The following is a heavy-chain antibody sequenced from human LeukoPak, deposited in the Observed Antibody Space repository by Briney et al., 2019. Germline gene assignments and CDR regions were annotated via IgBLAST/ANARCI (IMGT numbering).Heavy chain of an antibody. Sequence: GGSLRLSCAASGFTFSSYWMHWVRQAPGKGLEWVSAIRDGGSSTHYADSVKGRFTTSRDNSKNTLFLQMNSLRAEDTAIYYCAKYGPQDSGSSHFDYWGQGALVTVSS. CDR1: GFTFSSYW. CDR2: IRDGGSST. D-gene: IGHD1-26*01. J-gene: IGHJ4*02. V-gene: IGHV3-23*01. CDR3: AKYGPQDSGSSHFDY.